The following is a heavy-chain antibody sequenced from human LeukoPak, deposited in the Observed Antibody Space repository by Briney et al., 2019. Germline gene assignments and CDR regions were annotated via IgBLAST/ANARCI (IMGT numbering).Heavy chain of an antibody. J-gene: IGHJ4*02. Sequence: GRSLRLSCEAAGFAFSSYSMHWVRQAPGKGLEWVAAIRPDGSNKYYANSVKGRFTISRDNSKNTLYLQMNSLRGDDTAIYYCARELAAWGQGTLVTVSS. V-gene: IGHV3-33*01. CDR3: ARELAA. CDR1: GFAFSSYS. CDR2: IRPDGSNK. D-gene: IGHD6-13*01.